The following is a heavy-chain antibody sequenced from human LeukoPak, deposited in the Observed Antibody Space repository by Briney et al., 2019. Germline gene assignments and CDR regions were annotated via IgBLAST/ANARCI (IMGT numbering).Heavy chain of an antibody. J-gene: IGHJ4*02. D-gene: IGHD4-11*01. V-gene: IGHV4-39*01. CDR2: IYYSGST. CDR1: GGSISSVTYY. Sequence: SDTLSLTCTVSGGSISSVTYYWGWIRQPPGKGLEWIGRIYYSGSTDYNPSLKSRVTISVDTSKNQFSLKLSSVTAADTAVYYCARRGDYSYYFDYWGQGTLVTVSS. CDR3: ARRGDYSYYFDY.